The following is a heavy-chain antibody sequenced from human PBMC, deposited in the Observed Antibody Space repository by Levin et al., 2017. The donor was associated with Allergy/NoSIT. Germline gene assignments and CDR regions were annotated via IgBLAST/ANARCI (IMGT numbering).Heavy chain of an antibody. CDR1: GFTFDNYW. CDR2: IKPDGTDK. CDR3: ARDTTVGGEA. Sequence: PGESLKISCAASGFTFDNYWMTWVRQSPGKGLEWVANIKPDGTDKYYAESVKGRFTISRDNARSSLFLQMNYLGTDDTAVYFCARDTTVGGEAWGQGTLVTVSS. D-gene: IGHD4-11*01. J-gene: IGHJ5*02. V-gene: IGHV3-7*03.